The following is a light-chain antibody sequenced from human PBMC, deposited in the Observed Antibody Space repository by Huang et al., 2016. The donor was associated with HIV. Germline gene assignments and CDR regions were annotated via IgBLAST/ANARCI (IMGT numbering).Light chain of an antibody. J-gene: IGKJ2*01. CDR3: QQYGTFPYT. Sequence: EIVLTQSPDTLSLSPADRSTLYCRASPRVSSRSLAWYQQQPGQAPRLLIHDASTRATGIPDMFSGSGSGTDCTLTISGVEPEYFAVYYCQQYGTFPYTFGQGTKLEI. V-gene: IGKV3-20*01. CDR2: DAS. CDR1: PRVSSRS.